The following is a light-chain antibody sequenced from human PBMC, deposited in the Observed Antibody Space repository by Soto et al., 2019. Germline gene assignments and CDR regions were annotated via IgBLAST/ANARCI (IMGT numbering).Light chain of an antibody. CDR3: QQYNSYPYT. CDR1: QSISSW. Sequence: DIQMTQSPSTLSASVGDRVTITCRASQSISSWLAWYQQKPGKAPKLLIYKASSLESGVPSRFSGSGSGTEFTLTISSLQHDDFATYYCQQYNSYPYTVGQGTKLEIK. V-gene: IGKV1-5*03. J-gene: IGKJ2*01. CDR2: KAS.